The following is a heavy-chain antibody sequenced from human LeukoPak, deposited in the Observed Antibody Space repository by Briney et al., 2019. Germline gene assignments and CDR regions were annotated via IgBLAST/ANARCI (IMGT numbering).Heavy chain of an antibody. Sequence: SETLSLTCTVSGVSISSSNSYWGWIRQPPGKGLEWIGEINHSGSTNYNPSLKSRVTISVDTSKNQFSLELSSVTAADTAVYYCARHRSHYDSSGYYYPGGIPGRKNDAFDIWGQGTMVTVSS. CDR1: GVSISSSNSY. V-gene: IGHV4-39*01. D-gene: IGHD3-22*01. CDR2: INHSGST. J-gene: IGHJ3*02. CDR3: ARHRSHYDSSGYYYPGGIPGRKNDAFDI.